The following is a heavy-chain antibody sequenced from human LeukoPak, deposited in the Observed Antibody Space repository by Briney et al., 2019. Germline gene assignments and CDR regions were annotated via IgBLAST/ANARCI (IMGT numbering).Heavy chain of an antibody. D-gene: IGHD3-3*01. CDR3: ARNLPHTIFGVVTSLYYNGMDV. CDR1: GFTFSNYA. Sequence: GGSLRLSCAASGFTFSNYAMHWVRQAPGKGLEWVAFISYDGRNTYRADSVKGRVTISRDNSKNTLYLRMNSLRAEDTAVYYCARNLPHTIFGVVTSLYYNGMDVWGQGTTVTVSS. CDR2: ISYDGRNT. J-gene: IGHJ6*02. V-gene: IGHV3-30*04.